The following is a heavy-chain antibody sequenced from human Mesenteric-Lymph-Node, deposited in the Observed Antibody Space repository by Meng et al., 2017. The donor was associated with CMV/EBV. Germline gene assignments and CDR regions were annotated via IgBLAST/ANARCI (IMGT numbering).Heavy chain of an antibody. CDR1: FSLSTTGGG. CDR3: AHRQFSYYYGSGPLDY. J-gene: IGHJ4*02. Sequence: FSLSTTGGGGGWIRQPPGKALEWLALIYWNDDKRYSPSLKSRLTITKDTSKNQVVLTMTNMDPVDTATYYCAHRQFSYYYGSGPLDYWGQGTLVTVSS. D-gene: IGHD3-10*01. V-gene: IGHV2-5*01. CDR2: IYWNDDK.